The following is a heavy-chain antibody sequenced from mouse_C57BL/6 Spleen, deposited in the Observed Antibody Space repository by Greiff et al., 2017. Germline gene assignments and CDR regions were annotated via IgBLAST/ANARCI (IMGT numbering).Heavy chain of an antibody. D-gene: IGHD1-1*01. CDR1: GFTFSDYG. Sequence: EVQRVESGGGLVKPGGSLKLSCAASGFTFSDYGMHWVRQAPEKGLEWVAYISSGSSTIYYADTVKGRFTISRDNAKNTLFLQMTSLRSEDTAMYYCARENYYGSSYPWFAYWGQGTLVTVSA. J-gene: IGHJ3*01. CDR2: ISSGSSTI. V-gene: IGHV5-17*01. CDR3: ARENYYGSSYPWFAY.